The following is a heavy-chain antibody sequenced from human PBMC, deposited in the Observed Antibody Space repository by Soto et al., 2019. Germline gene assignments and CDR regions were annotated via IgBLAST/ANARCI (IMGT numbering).Heavy chain of an antibody. V-gene: IGHV3-23*01. CDR2: ISDSGST. D-gene: IGHD2-2*01. CDR1: GFTFSTYA. CDR3: AKDKGGIDCSWTSCLYSFAY. J-gene: IGHJ4*02. Sequence: EVQLLESGGGLVQPGGSLSLSCTASGFTFSTYAMSWVRQAPGKGLEWVSAISDSGSTYYADSVKGRFTISRDKSKNTLYLERNSLRAEDTAVYYCAKDKGGIDCSWTSCLYSFAYWGQGTLVTVSS.